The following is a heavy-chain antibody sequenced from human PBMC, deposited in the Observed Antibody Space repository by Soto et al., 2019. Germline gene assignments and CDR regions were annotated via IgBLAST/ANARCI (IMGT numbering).Heavy chain of an antibody. J-gene: IGHJ4*02. D-gene: IGHD6-6*01. CDR2: IYYSGST. Sequence: SETLSLTCTVSGGSISSYYWSWIRQPPGKGLEWIGYIYYSGSTNYKPSLKSRVTISVDTSKNQFSLKLSSVTAAVTAVYYCARRGYSSSSGQYMYYFDYWGQGTLVTVSS. V-gene: IGHV4-59*01. CDR3: ARRGYSSSSGQYMYYFDY. CDR1: GGSISSYY.